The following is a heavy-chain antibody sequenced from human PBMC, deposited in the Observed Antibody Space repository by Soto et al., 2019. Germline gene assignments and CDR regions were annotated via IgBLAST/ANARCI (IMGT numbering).Heavy chain of an antibody. D-gene: IGHD4-17*01. CDR1: GYTFTTYG. CDR3: ARVVKAGDYGDYGRYYFDY. Sequence: QVQLVQSGAEVKKPGASVKVSCKASGYTFTTYGITWVRQAPGQGLEWMGWISAYSGNTNYAQQLQGRLTVTTDTSTNTAYMDLRSLRSDDTAVYYCARVVKAGDYGDYGRYYFDYWGHGTLVTVSS. J-gene: IGHJ4*01. V-gene: IGHV1-18*04. CDR2: ISAYSGNT.